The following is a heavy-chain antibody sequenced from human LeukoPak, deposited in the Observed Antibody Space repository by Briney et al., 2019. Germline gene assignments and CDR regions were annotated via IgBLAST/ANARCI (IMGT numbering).Heavy chain of an antibody. Sequence: RASETLSLTCTVSGGSISSGGYYWSWIRQHPGKGLEWIGEIYHSGSTNYNPSLKSRVTISVDKSKNQFSLKLSSVTAADTAVYYCAREKWVYHGVAGTGPRWPFDYWGQGTLVTVSS. D-gene: IGHD6-19*01. V-gene: IGHV4-39*07. CDR1: GGSISSGGYY. CDR2: IYHSGST. CDR3: AREKWVYHGVAGTGPRWPFDY. J-gene: IGHJ4*02.